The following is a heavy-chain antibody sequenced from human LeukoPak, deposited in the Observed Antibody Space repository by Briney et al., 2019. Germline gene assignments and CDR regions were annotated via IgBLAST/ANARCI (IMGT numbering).Heavy chain of an antibody. CDR3: AKRGVVIRVILVWFHKQAYYFDS. Sequence: PGGSLRLSCAVSGITLSNYGMSWVRQAPGKGLEWVAGISDSGGSTNYADSVKGRFTISRDNAKNTLYLQMNSLGAEDTAVYFCAKRGVVIRVILVWFHKQAYYFDSWGQGALVTVSS. D-gene: IGHD3-10*01. V-gene: IGHV3-23*01. CDR2: ISDSGGST. J-gene: IGHJ4*02. CDR1: GITLSNYG.